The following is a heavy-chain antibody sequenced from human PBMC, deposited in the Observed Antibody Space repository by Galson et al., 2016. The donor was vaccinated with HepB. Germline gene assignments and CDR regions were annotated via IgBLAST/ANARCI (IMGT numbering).Heavy chain of an antibody. D-gene: IGHD3-22*01. CDR1: GFALSDST. CDR2: IRSKAHSYAT. J-gene: IGHJ3*02. Sequence: SLRLSCAASGFALSDSTMQWVRQASGKGLEWVGRIRSKAHSYATAYGPSVEGRSTISRDDSKNKAYLQMNSLKTEDTAVYYCTRRRYYYDGSDFYYSDIWGQGTTVTVSS. CDR3: TRRRYYYDGSDFYYSDI. V-gene: IGHV3-73*01.